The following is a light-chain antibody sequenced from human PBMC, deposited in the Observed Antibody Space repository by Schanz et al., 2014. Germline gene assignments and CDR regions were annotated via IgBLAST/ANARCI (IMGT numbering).Light chain of an antibody. V-gene: IGLV2-14*01. CDR1: SSDVGGYNY. CDR3: SSYTTNSAPGVV. J-gene: IGLJ2*01. Sequence: QSALTQPPSASGSPGQSVTISCTGTSSDVGGYNYVSWYQQHPGKAPKLMIYDVSNRPSGVSNRFSGSKSGNTASLTISGIQAEDEADYYCSSYTTNSAPGVVFGGGTKLTVL. CDR2: DVS.